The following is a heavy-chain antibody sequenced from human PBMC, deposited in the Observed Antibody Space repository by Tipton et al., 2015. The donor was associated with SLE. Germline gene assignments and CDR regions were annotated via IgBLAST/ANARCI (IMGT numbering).Heavy chain of an antibody. V-gene: IGHV1-18*01. Sequence: QSGPEVKKPGASVKVSCKASGYTFTNYGISWVRQAPGLGLEWMGWFSAYSVETHYAQKFQGRVTMTTDPSTRTAYMELRSLGSDDTAVYYCALRWPDTWTTVYWGQGTLVTVSS. J-gene: IGHJ4*02. CDR3: ALRWPDTWTTVY. CDR1: GYTFTNYG. D-gene: IGHD5-12*01. CDR2: FSAYSVET.